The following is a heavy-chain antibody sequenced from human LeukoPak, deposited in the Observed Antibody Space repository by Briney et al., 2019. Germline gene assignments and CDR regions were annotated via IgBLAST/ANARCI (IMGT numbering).Heavy chain of an antibody. CDR2: ISYDGSNK. CDR3: ARVGDLYCSSTSCYGPRGAFDI. Sequence: PGRSLRLSCAASGFTSSSYAMHWVRQDPGKGLEWVAVISYDGSNKYYAGSVKGRFTISRDNSKNTLYLQMNSLRAEDTAVYYCARVGDLYCSSTSCYGPRGAFDIWGQGTMVTVSS. D-gene: IGHD2-2*01. V-gene: IGHV3-30*04. CDR1: GFTSSSYA. J-gene: IGHJ3*02.